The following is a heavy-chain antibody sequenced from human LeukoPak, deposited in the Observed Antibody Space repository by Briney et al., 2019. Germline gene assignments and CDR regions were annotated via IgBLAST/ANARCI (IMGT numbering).Heavy chain of an antibody. CDR2: IYYSGST. CDR1: GGSISSSSYY. J-gene: IGHJ3*02. V-gene: IGHV4-39*07. CDR3: ARDSSSWYLGAFDI. D-gene: IGHD6-13*01. Sequence: SETLSLTCTVSGGSISSSSYYWGWIRQPPGKGLEWIGSIYYSGSTYYDPSLKSRVTISVDTSKNQFSLKLSSVTAADTAVYYCARDSSSWYLGAFDIWGQGTMVTVSS.